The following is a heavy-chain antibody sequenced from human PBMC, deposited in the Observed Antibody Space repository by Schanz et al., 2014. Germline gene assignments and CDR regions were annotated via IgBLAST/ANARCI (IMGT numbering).Heavy chain of an antibody. Sequence: QVQLVQSGAEVKKPGASVKVSCKASGYTFTSYGISWVRQAPGQGLEWMGWISAYNGNTKYPQKLQGRVTMTTDTSTSTVNMELSSLRSEDTAVYYCARSAGRDFWSGYYTRFDYWGRGALVTVSS. V-gene: IGHV1-18*01. CDR1: GYTFTSYG. D-gene: IGHD3-3*01. J-gene: IGHJ4*02. CDR3: ARSAGRDFWSGYYTRFDY. CDR2: ISAYNGNT.